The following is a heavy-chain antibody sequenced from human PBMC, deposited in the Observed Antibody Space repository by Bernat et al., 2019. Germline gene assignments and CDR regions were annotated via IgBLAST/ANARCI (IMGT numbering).Heavy chain of an antibody. J-gene: IGHJ4*02. Sequence: QVQLVESGGGVVQPGRSLRLSCAASGFTFSSYGMHWVRQAPGKGLEWVAVISYDGSNKYYADSVKGRFTISRDNSKNTLYLQMNSLRAEDTAVYYCAKDYTEYYYGSGSYFDYRGQGTLVTVSS. CDR3: AKDYTEYYYGSGSYFDY. CDR2: ISYDGSNK. V-gene: IGHV3-30*18. CDR1: GFTFSSYG. D-gene: IGHD3-10*01.